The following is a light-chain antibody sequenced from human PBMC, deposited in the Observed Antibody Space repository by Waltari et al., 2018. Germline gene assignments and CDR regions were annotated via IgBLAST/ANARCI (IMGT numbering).Light chain of an antibody. V-gene: IGLV2-14*03. CDR3: SSYTSSSTWV. J-gene: IGLJ3*02. CDR1: SSDAGIYNY. CDR2: GVI. Sequence: QSALTQPASVSGSPGQSISISCTGNSSDAGIYNYVSWYQQSPGKAPKLMIYGVINRPSVVSIRFTCSTSGNTASLTISGLQSEDEADYYCSSYTSSSTWVFGGGTKRTVL.